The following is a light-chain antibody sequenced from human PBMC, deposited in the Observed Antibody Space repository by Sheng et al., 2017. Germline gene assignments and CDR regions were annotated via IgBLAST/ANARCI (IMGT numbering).Light chain of an antibody. J-gene: IGLJ3*02. Sequence: KFMLTQPHSVSESPGKTVTISCTRSGGSGASNYVQWYQQRPGRSPTTVIYEDNQRPSRVPDRFSGSIDTSSKSASLTISGLKTEDEADYFCQSYDSTNQVVFGGGTKLTVL. CDR3: QSYDSTNQVV. CDR1: GGSGASNY. CDR2: EDN. V-gene: IGLV6-57*01.